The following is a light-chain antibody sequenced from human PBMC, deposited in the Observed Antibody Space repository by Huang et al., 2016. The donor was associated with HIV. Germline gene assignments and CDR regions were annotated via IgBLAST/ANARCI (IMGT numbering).Light chain of an antibody. J-gene: IGKJ4*01. CDR1: QSVSSD. V-gene: IGKV3-15*01. Sequence: IVMTHSPATLSVSAGERATLSCWASQSVSSDLAWYQQKPGQAPRLLIHGASTRATGIPARISGSGSWTEFTLIIINLQSEDYAVYYCQQYKDWLPLTFGGGTKVEIK. CDR2: GAS. CDR3: QQYKDWLPLT.